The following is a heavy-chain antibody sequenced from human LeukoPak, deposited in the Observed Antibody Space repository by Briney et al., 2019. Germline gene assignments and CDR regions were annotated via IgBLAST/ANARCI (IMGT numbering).Heavy chain of an antibody. D-gene: IGHD1-26*01. J-gene: IGHJ1*01. V-gene: IGHV3-74*03. CDR1: GFTFSSNW. Sequence: PGGSLRLSCAASGFTFSSNWMHWVRQAPGKGLVWISRINGDGRIIEHAESVKGRFTISRNNADNTLHLQMNSLRAEDAAVYHCVREVGAPGSFQHWGQGAPVTVS. CDR2: INGDGRII. CDR3: VREVGAPGSFQH.